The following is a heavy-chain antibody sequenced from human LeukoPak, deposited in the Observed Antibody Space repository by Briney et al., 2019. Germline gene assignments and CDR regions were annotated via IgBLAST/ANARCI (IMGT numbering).Heavy chain of an antibody. Sequence: ASVKVSCKTPGYTFTSYGVSWVRQAPGQRLEWMGWISTYNYNTNYAQKFRGRVTMTRDTSTSTVYMELRSLRSEDTAIYYCAGQVDTTMALPDYWGQGTLVTVSS. D-gene: IGHD5-18*01. V-gene: IGHV1-18*01. CDR3: AGQVDTTMALPDY. CDR2: ISTYNYNT. CDR1: GYTFTSYG. J-gene: IGHJ4*02.